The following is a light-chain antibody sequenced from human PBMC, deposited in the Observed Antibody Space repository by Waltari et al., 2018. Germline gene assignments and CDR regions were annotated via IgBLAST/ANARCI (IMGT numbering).Light chain of an antibody. CDR2: EAS. V-gene: IGLV2-8*01. Sequence: QSALTQPPSASGSPGQPVTISCPGTSSAVGGSKYVSWYKQLPGKAPILIIYEASERPSGVPDRFSGSKSGNTASLTVSGLQAEDEADYYCSSYAGSSNFVFGTGTKVTVL. J-gene: IGLJ1*01. CDR1: SSAVGGSKY. CDR3: SSYAGSSNFV.